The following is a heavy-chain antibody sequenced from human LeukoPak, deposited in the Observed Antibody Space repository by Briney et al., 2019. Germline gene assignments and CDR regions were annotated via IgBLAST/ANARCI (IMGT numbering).Heavy chain of an antibody. J-gene: IGHJ4*02. V-gene: IGHV1-69*05. CDR2: IIPIFGTA. Sequence: SVKVSCKASGYTFTSYGISWVRQAPGQGLEWMGRIIPIFGTANYAQKFQGRVTITTDESTSTAYMELSSLRSEDTAVYYCARGDEDYGDYVMWGQGTLVTVSS. CDR1: GYTFTSYG. CDR3: ARGDEDYGDYVM. D-gene: IGHD4-17*01.